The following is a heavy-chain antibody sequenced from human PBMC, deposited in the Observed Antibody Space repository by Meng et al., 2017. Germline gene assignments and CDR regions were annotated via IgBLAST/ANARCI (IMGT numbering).Heavy chain of an antibody. CDR3: ARGSQSYYDILTGYPDY. CDR2: INPNSGGT. CDR1: GYTFTGYY. D-gene: IGHD3-9*01. Sequence: ASVKVSCKASGYTFTGYYMHWVRQAPGQGLEWMGWINPNSGGTNYAQKFQGRVTMTRDTSISTAYMELSRLRSDDTAVYYCARGSQSYYDILTGYPDYWGQRTLVTVSS. J-gene: IGHJ4*02. V-gene: IGHV1-2*02.